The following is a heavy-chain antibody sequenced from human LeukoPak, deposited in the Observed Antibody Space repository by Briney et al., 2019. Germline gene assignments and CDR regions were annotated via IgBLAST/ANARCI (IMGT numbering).Heavy chain of an antibody. CDR1: GYSISSGSY. Sequence: SETLSLTCTVSGYSISSGSYWGWIRQPPGKGLEWIGSIYHSGGTYYNPSLKSRVTISVDTSKNQFSLRLSSVTAADTAVYYCARDGRLELRGLRWFDPWGQGTLVTVSS. CDR2: IYHSGGT. D-gene: IGHD1-7*01. CDR3: ARDGRLELRGLRWFDP. J-gene: IGHJ5*02. V-gene: IGHV4-38-2*02.